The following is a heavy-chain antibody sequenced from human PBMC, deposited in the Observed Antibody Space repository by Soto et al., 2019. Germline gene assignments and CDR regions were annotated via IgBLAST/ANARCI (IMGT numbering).Heavy chain of an antibody. CDR2: INNDGSSI. CDR1: GFTFSSYW. J-gene: IGHJ4*02. V-gene: IGHV3-74*01. Sequence: EVQLVESGGGLVQPGGSLRLSCAASGFTFSSYWMHWVRQAPGKGLVLISRINNDGSSIYYADSVRGRFTISRDNAKNTLYLQVNSLRAEDTAVYYCARRNRPSYTSDYWGQGTLITVSS. D-gene: IGHD4-4*01. CDR3: ARRNRPSYTSDY.